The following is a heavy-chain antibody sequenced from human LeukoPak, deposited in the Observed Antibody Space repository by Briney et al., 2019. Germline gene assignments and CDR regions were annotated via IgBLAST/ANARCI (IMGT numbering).Heavy chain of an antibody. V-gene: IGHV1-2*02. Sequence: GASVKVSCKASGYTFTGYYMHWVRQAPGQGLEWMGWINPNSGGTNYAQKFQGRVTMTRDTSISTAYMELSRLRSDDTAVYYCARECKTNYGDWLAYWGQGTLVTVSS. J-gene: IGHJ4*02. CDR1: GYTFTGYY. CDR2: INPNSGGT. D-gene: IGHD4-17*01. CDR3: ARECKTNYGDWLAY.